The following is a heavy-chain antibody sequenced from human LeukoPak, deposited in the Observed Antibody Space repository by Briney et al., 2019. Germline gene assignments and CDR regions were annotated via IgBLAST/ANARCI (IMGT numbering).Heavy chain of an antibody. D-gene: IGHD6-19*01. J-gene: IGHJ4*02. V-gene: IGHV3-23*01. CDR1: GFTFSSYA. Sequence: GGSLRLSCAASGFTFSSYAMSWVRQAPGKGLEWVSDISGSGGSTYYADSVKGRFTISRDNSKNTMYLQMNSLRAEDTAVYYCAKEVGYSSGWAYCFDYWGQGTLVTVSS. CDR2: ISGSGGST. CDR3: AKEVGYSSGWAYCFDY.